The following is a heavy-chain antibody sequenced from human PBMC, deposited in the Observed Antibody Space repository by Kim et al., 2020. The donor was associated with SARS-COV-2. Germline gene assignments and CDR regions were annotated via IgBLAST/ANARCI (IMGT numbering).Heavy chain of an antibody. V-gene: IGHV3-30*18. CDR2: ISYDGSNK. D-gene: IGHD2-2*01. CDR1: GFTFSSYG. CDR3: AKDQGDCSSTSCYDPFDY. J-gene: IGHJ4*02. Sequence: GGSLRLSCAASGFTFSSYGMHWVRQAPGKGLEWVAVISYDGSNKYYADSVKGRFTISRDNSKNTLYLQMNSLRAEDTAVYYCAKDQGDCSSTSCYDPFDYWGQGTLVTVSS.